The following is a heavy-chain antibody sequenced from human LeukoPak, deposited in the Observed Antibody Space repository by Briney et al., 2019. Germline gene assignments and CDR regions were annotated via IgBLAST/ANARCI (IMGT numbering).Heavy chain of an antibody. Sequence: GGSLRLSCAASGFTFSSYDMNWVRQAPGKGLEWVSYISPSSTRIDYAASVRGRFTISRDNAKRSLYLQMNSLRAEDTAVYYCARDGLLLWFGELLDWGQGTLVTVSS. V-gene: IGHV3-48*04. CDR3: ARDGLLLWFGELLD. CDR2: ISPSSTRI. CDR1: GFTFSSYD. J-gene: IGHJ4*02. D-gene: IGHD3-10*01.